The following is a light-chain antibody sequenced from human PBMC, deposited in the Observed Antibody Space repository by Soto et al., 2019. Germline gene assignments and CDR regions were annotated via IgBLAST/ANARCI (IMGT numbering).Light chain of an antibody. J-gene: IGKJ1*01. Sequence: DIQMTQSPRFLSASVGDRVTITCRASQNIRTYITWYQQKPGKGPTVLIYAASTLQRGVPSRFSGSTTVTDFTLTNTGMQPEDSETYYYQQNLSVPRTFGLGTKVEIK. CDR2: AAS. V-gene: IGKV1-39*01. CDR1: QNIRTY. CDR3: QQNLSVPRT.